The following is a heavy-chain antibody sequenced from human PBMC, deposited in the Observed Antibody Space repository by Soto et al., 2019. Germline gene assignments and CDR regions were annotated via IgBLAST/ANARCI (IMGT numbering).Heavy chain of an antibody. Sequence: QVQLQESGPGLVKPSETLSLTCSVSGGSISTNTYYWGWIRQPPGKGLEWIGSILYGGSTHYNPSLKSRVTISVDTSKSQFSLRLSSVTAADTAVYFCANYRASTMFDYWGQGTLVTVSS. J-gene: IGHJ4*02. CDR3: ANYRASTMFDY. CDR2: ILYGGST. V-gene: IGHV4-39*01. D-gene: IGHD5-12*01. CDR1: GGSISTNTYY.